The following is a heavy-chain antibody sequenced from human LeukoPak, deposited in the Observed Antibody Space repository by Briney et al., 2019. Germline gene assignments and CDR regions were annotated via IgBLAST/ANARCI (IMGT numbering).Heavy chain of an antibody. CDR3: ARDRPTGRSRGVVVQ. D-gene: IGHD2-15*01. J-gene: IGHJ4*02. CDR2: ISSGGTYI. Sequence: PGGSLRLSCAASGFTFDTYAMTWVRQAPGKGLEWVSSISSGGTYIYYAESVRGRSTISRDNTKNFLYLQLSTLRVEDTAVYYCARDRPTGRSRGVVVQWGQGTLVTASS. V-gene: IGHV3-21*01. CDR1: GFTFDTYA.